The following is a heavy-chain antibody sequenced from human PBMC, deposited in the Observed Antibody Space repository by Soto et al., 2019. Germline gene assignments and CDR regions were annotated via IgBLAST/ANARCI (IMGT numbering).Heavy chain of an antibody. CDR1: GFSLSTSGVG. D-gene: IGHD2-15*01. CDR2: IYWDDDK. Sequence: QITLKESGPTLVKPTQTLTLTCTFSGFSLSTSGVGVGWIRQPPGQALEWLALIYWDDDKRYSPSLKSRLTNTKDTSKNQVVLTMTNMNPVDTATYYCAHRPSYCSGGSCYSGFDYWGQGTLVTVSS. J-gene: IGHJ4*02. V-gene: IGHV2-5*02. CDR3: AHRPSYCSGGSCYSGFDY.